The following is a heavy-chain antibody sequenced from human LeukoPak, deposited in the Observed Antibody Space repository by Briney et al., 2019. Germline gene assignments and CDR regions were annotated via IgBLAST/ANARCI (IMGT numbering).Heavy chain of an antibody. V-gene: IGHV3-23*01. CDR3: AKGDYFDSSGYPDY. Sequence: GGSLRLSCAASGFTFSNYAMSWVRQAPGKGLEWLSAISGSGASTYYADSVKGRFTIYRDNSKNTLYLQMNNLRAEDTAVYYCAKGDYFDSSGYPDYWGQGTLVTVSS. D-gene: IGHD3-22*01. CDR2: ISGSGAST. CDR1: GFTFSNYA. J-gene: IGHJ4*02.